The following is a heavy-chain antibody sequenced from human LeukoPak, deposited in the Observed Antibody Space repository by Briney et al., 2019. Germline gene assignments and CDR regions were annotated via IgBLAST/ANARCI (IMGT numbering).Heavy chain of an antibody. D-gene: IGHD5-24*01. CDR3: AKDRGWVQFCFDH. CDR2: ISYDGSNK. Sequence: GGSLRLSCAASGFTFSSYGMHWVRQAPGKGLEWVAVISYDGSNKYYADSVKGRFTISRDNSKNTLYLQMNSLRAEDTAVYYCAKDRGWVQFCFDHWGQGTLVTVSS. J-gene: IGHJ4*02. V-gene: IGHV3-30*18. CDR1: GFTFSSYG.